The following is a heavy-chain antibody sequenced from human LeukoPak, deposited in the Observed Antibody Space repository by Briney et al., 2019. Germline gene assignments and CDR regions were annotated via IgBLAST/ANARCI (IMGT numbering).Heavy chain of an antibody. V-gene: IGHV4-34*01. D-gene: IGHD3/OR15-3a*01. CDR2: IDQSGTT. Sequence: SETLSLTCVVNGGSFSGYYWSWIRQPPGKGLEWIGEIDQSGTTNYNPSLKSRVAISIDTSKKQFSLTLASMTAADTAVYYCARVPHYYFGYGYFDTWGQGTRVTVSS. CDR1: GGSFSGYY. J-gene: IGHJ4*02. CDR3: ARVPHYYFGYGYFDT.